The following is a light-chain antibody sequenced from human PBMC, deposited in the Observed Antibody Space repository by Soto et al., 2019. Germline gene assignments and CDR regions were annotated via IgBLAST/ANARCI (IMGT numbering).Light chain of an antibody. V-gene: IGKV3-11*01. CDR3: YQSSNWPLT. CDR2: DVS. J-gene: IGKJ4*01. CDR1: QSVSPY. Sequence: EIVLTQSPVTLSLSPGERATLSCRASQSVSPYLAWYQHKPGQTPRLLISDVSNRATGIPTRFSGSGSGTDFTLTISSLEPEDCAVYYCYQSSNWPLTFGGGTKVDIK.